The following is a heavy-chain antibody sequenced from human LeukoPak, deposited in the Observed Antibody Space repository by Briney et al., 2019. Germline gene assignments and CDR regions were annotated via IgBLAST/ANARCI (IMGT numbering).Heavy chain of an antibody. J-gene: IGHJ4*02. CDR2: VYYNGNT. D-gene: IGHD5-12*01. CDR1: GGSISSGSYY. CDR3: ARDGGWLRTTNFDY. Sequence: PSETLSLTCTVSGGSISSGSYYWGWIRQPPGTGLEWIANVYYNGNTAYNPSLRSRVTISIDTSKSQFSLKLSSVTAADTAVYYCARDGGWLRTTNFDYWGQGTLVTVSS. V-gene: IGHV4-39*07.